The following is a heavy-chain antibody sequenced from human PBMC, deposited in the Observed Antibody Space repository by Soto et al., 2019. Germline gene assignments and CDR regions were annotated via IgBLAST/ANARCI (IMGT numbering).Heavy chain of an antibody. Sequence: GGSLRLSCAAYGFTFSSYAMHWVRQAPGKGLEWVAVISYDGSNKYYADSVKGRFTISRDNSKNTLYLQMNSLRAEDTAVYYCARESYDSSGYYLNWFDPWGQGTLVTVS. J-gene: IGHJ5*02. D-gene: IGHD3-22*01. CDR1: GFTFSSYA. V-gene: IGHV3-30-3*01. CDR2: ISYDGSNK. CDR3: ARESYDSSGYYLNWFDP.